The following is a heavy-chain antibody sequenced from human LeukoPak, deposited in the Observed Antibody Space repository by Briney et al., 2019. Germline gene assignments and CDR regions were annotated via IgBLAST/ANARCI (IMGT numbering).Heavy chain of an antibody. CDR2: ISGSGGST. CDR3: AKDSFGESSN. J-gene: IGHJ4*02. CDR1: GLTFSRYV. Sequence: GGSLRLSCASSGLTFSRYVMGWVRQAPGKGLEWVSAISGSGGSTYYADSVKGRFTISRDNSKNTLYLQMNSLRAEDTAVYYCAKDSFGESSNWGQGTLVTVSS. D-gene: IGHD3-10*01. V-gene: IGHV3-23*01.